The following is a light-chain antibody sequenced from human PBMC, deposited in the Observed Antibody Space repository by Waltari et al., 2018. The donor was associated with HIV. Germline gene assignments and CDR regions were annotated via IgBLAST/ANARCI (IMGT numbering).Light chain of an antibody. CDR1: SSNIGADYD. CDR2: GNK. Sequence: QSVLTQPPSVSGAPVQRVTISCTGGSSNIGADYDVHWYQQIPGTAPKLLIAGNKNRPSGVPDRFSASKSGTSASLAITGLQAEDEADYVCQSYDRGLSASVVFGGGTKLTVL. V-gene: IGLV1-40*01. CDR3: QSYDRGLSASVV. J-gene: IGLJ2*01.